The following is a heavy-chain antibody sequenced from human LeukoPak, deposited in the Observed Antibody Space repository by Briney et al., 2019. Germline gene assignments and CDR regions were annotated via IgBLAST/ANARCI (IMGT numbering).Heavy chain of an antibody. CDR2: INPNSGGT. V-gene: IGHV1-2*02. CDR1: GYTFTGYY. J-gene: IGHJ6*03. CDR3: ARDWADRAYYYMDV. D-gene: IGHD1-14*01. Sequence: GASVKVSCKASGYTFTGYYMHWVRQAPGQGLEWMGWINPNSGGTNYAQKFQGRVTMTRDTSISTAYMELSRLRSDDTAVYYCARDWADRAYYYMDVWGKGTTVTVSS.